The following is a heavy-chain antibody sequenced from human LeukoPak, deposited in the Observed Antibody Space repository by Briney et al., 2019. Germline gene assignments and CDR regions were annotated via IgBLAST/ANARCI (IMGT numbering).Heavy chain of an antibody. CDR1: GYTFTSYA. CDR3: ARDWGPMIRGVVLLIGY. CDR2: INAGNGNT. D-gene: IGHD3-10*01. Sequence: VASVKVSCKASGYTFTSYAMHWVRQAPGQRLEWMGWINAGNGNTKYSQKFQGRVTMTTDTSTSTVYMEVRSLRSDDTAVYYCARDWGPMIRGVVLLIGYWGQGTQVTVSS. V-gene: IGHV1-3*01. J-gene: IGHJ4*02.